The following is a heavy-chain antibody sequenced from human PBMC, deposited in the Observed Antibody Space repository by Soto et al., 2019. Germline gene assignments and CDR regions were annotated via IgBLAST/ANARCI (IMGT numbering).Heavy chain of an antibody. D-gene: IGHD1-26*01. CDR1: GFTFSSYE. J-gene: IGHJ5*02. V-gene: IGHV3-48*03. CDR2: ISSSGSTI. CDR3: AKGGVYVVGASRS. Sequence: EVQLVESGGGLVQPGGSLRLSCAASGFTFSSYEMNWVRQAPGKGLEWVSYISSSGSTIYYADSVKGRFTISRDNAKNSLYLQMNSLRAEDTAIYYCAKGGVYVVGASRSWGQGTLVTVSS.